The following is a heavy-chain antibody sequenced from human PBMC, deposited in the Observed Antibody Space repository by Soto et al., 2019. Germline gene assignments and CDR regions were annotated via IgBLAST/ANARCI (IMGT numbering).Heavy chain of an antibody. Sequence: PSVKVSCKASGFTFTSSAVQWVRQARGQRLEWIGWIVVGSGNTNYAQKFQERVTITRDMSTSTAYMELSSLRSEDTAVYYCAAVEGGLFGLDINYYYGMEGWGQGTTVTVSS. D-gene: IGHD3-16*01. CDR3: AAVEGGLFGLDINYYYGMEG. V-gene: IGHV1-58*01. J-gene: IGHJ6*02. CDR1: GFTFTSSA. CDR2: IVVGSGNT.